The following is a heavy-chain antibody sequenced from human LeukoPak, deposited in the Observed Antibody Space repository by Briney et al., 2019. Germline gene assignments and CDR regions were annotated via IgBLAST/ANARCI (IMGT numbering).Heavy chain of an antibody. CDR1: GFTFTNYW. Sequence: PGGSLRLSCAASGFTFTNYWMNWVRQAPGKGLEWVANIKPDGSDKYYVDSVKGRFTISRDNAKNSVYLQINSLGAEDTAVYYCARLLAWGQGTLVTVSS. V-gene: IGHV3-7*02. J-gene: IGHJ5*02. CDR2: IKPDGSDK. CDR3: ARLLA. D-gene: IGHD2/OR15-2a*01.